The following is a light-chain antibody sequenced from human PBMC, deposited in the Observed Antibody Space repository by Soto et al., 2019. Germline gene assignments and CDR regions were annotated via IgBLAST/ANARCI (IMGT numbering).Light chain of an antibody. CDR1: SSNIGSNT. V-gene: IGLV1-44*01. CDR2: SNN. J-gene: IGLJ2*01. Sequence: QSVLTQPPSASGTPGQRVTISCSGSSSNIGSNTVNWYQQLPGTAPKLLIYSNNQRPSGVPDRFSGSKSGTSASLAISGLQSEDEADYCCAAWDDSLNVVFGGGTKVTVL. CDR3: AAWDDSLNVV.